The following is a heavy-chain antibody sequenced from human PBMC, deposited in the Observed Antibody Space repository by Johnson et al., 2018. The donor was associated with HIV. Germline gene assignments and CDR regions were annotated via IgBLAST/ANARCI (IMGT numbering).Heavy chain of an antibody. CDR1: EFTFRNYA. V-gene: IGHV3-30-3*01. CDR3: AREGFWSGLIAFDI. J-gene: IGHJ3*02. D-gene: IGHD3-3*01. CDR2: ISYEGSRK. Sequence: QVQLVESGGGVVQPGRSLRIYCAVSEFTFRNYAMHWVRLAPGTGLQWVAVISYEGSRKYYGDSVKGRFTISRDNAKNSLYLQMNSLRAEDTAVYYCAREGFWSGLIAFDIWGQGTMVTVSS.